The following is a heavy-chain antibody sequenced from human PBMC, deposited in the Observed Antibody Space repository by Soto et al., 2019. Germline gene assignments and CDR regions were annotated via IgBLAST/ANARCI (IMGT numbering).Heavy chain of an antibody. J-gene: IGHJ6*02. CDR1: GGSISSGDYY. Sequence: SETLSLTCTVSGGSISSGDYYWSWIRQPPGKGLEWIGYLYYSGSTYYNPSVKSRVTISVDTSKNQFSLKLSSVTAADTAVYYCARSYCGGDCYYSYYYYGMDVWGQGTTVTVSS. V-gene: IGHV4-30-4*01. CDR3: ARSYCGGDCYYSYYYYGMDV. D-gene: IGHD2-21*02. CDR2: LYYSGST.